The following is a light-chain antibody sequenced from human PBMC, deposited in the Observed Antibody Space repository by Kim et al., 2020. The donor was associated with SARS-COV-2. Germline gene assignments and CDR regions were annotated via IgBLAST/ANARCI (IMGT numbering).Light chain of an antibody. J-gene: IGKJ2*01. CDR2: WAS. V-gene: IGKV4-1*01. CDR3: QQYYGTPYT. CDR1: QSVLYSSNNKNY. Sequence: DIVMTQSPDSLAVSLGERATINCKSSQSVLYSSNNKNYLAWYQQKPGQPPKLLIYWASTRESGVPGRFSGSGSGTDFTLTISSLQVEDVAVYYCQQYYGTPYTFGQGTKLEI.